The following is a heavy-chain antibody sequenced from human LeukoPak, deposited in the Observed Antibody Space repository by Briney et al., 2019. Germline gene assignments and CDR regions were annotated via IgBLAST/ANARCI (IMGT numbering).Heavy chain of an antibody. CDR2: IYYSGNT. J-gene: IGHJ4*02. D-gene: IGHD3-10*01. Sequence: PSETLSLTCTVSGGSISSYYWSWIRQPPGKGLEWIGYIYYSGNTYYNPSLKSRVTISVDTSKNQFSLNLSSVTAADTAVYYCARGLIKFGSGESFDYWGQGTLVTVSS. CDR3: ARGLIKFGSGESFDY. CDR1: GGSISSYY. V-gene: IGHV4-59*12.